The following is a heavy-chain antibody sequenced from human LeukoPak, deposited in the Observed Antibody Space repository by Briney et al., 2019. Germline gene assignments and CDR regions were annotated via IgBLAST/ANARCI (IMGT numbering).Heavy chain of an antibody. J-gene: IGHJ3*02. Sequence: SETLSLTCTVSGGSISSGGYYWSWIRQHPGKGLEWIGYIYCSGSTYYNPSLKSRVTISVDTSKNQFSLKLSSVTAADTAVYYCARDFSQYYYGSGSYSHAFDIWGQGTMVTVSS. V-gene: IGHV4-31*03. D-gene: IGHD3-10*01. CDR3: ARDFSQYYYGSGSYSHAFDI. CDR2: IYCSGST. CDR1: GGSISSGGYY.